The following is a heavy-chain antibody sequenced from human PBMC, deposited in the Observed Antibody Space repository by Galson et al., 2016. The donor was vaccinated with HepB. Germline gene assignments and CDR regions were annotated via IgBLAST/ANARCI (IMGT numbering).Heavy chain of an antibody. Sequence: SLRLSCAASGFTFSDYYMSWIRQAPGKGLEWVSEISSSGSTIFYADSVTGRFTISRDNAQKSLYRQMYSPGSDDTAVYYCATREPGGREYYFDYWGKGTLVTVSS. CDR3: ATREPGGREYYFDY. J-gene: IGHJ4*02. V-gene: IGHV3-11*01. CDR2: ISSSGSTI. CDR1: GFTFSDYY. D-gene: IGHD2-15*01.